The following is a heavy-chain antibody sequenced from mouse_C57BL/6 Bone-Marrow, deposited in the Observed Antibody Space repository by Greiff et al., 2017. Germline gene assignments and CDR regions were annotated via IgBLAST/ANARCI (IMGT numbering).Heavy chain of an antibody. CDR3: ASGPTVVARDFDG. J-gene: IGHJ1*03. D-gene: IGHD1-1*01. Sequence: DVQLVESGGGLVKPGGSLTLSCAASGFTFSSYAMSWVRQTPEKRLEWVATISAGGSYTYYPDNVKGRITISRDNAKNNLYLQMSDLKAEDTAMYECASGPTVVARDFDGWGTGTTVTVSS. CDR1: GFTFSSYA. V-gene: IGHV5-4*01. CDR2: ISAGGSYT.